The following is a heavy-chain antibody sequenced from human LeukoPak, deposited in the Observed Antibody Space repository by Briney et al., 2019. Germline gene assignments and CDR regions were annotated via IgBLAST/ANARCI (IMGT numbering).Heavy chain of an antibody. CDR2: IYYSGST. CDR3: ARRPAVAGTGLDY. Sequence: SETLSLTCTVSGGSISSSSYYWGWIRQPPGKGLEWIGSIYYSGSTYYNPSLKSRVTISVDTSKNQFSLKLSSVTAADTAVYYCARRPAVAGTGLDYWGQGTLVTVSS. D-gene: IGHD6-19*01. V-gene: IGHV4-39*01. J-gene: IGHJ4*02. CDR1: GGSISSSSYY.